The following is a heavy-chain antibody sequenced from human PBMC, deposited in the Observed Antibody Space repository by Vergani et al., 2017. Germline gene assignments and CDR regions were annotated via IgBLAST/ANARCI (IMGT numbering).Heavy chain of an antibody. D-gene: IGHD3-10*01. CDR2: ISSSSTI. CDR3: ARDISEXNRVYYGSGSLFDP. Sequence: EVQLVESGGGLVQPGGSLRLSCAASGFTFSSYSMNWVRQAPGKGLEWVSYISSSSTIYYADSVKGRFTISRDNAKNSLYLQMNSLRAEDTAVYYCARDISEXNRVYYGSGSLFDPWGQGTLVTVSS. CDR1: GFTFSSYS. J-gene: IGHJ5*02. V-gene: IGHV3-48*01.